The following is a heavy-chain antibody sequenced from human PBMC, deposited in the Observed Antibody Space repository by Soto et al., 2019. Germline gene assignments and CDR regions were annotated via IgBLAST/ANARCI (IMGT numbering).Heavy chain of an antibody. J-gene: IGHJ6*01. D-gene: IGHD3-10*01. CDR3: ARVSGIYYDGMDV. CDR1: GASISRYY. V-gene: IGHV4-59*12. CDR2: LYNTGST. Sequence: PSETLSLTCTVSGASISRYYWSWIRQSPGKGLEWIGYLYNTGSTIYNPSLKSRVTISVDTSKNQFSLKLSSVTAADTAVYYCARVSGIYYDGMDVWVQGTTVT.